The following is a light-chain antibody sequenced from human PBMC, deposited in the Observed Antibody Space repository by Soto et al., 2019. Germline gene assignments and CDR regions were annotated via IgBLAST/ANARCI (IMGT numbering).Light chain of an antibody. V-gene: IGKV3-15*01. CDR2: GAS. CDR1: QNVSSD. Sequence: EIVMTQSPASLSVSPGDSATLSCRASQNVSSDVAWYQHKPGQAPRLLIYGASTRDIGIPARFSGSGSGTKFTLTITILQSEDFAVYFFQQYNNSPPLTFGGGTKVEIK. CDR3: QQYNNSPPLT. J-gene: IGKJ4*01.